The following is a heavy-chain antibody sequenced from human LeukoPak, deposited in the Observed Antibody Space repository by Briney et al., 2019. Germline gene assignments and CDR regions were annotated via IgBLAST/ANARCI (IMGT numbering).Heavy chain of an antibody. CDR1: GGSIRSYS. CDR2: IYTSGST. CDR3: ARPRERYDYDSGFQH. D-gene: IGHD3-22*01. Sequence: SETLSLTCTVSGGSIRSYSWSWIRRPAGKGLEWIGRIYTSGSTNYNPSLKSRVTMSVDTSKTQFALKLSSVTAADTAVYYCARPRERYDYDSGFQHWGRGTLVTVSS. V-gene: IGHV4-4*07. J-gene: IGHJ1*01.